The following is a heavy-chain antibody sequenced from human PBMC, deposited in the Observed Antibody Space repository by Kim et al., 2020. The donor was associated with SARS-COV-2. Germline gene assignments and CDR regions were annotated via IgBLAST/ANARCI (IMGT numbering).Heavy chain of an antibody. J-gene: IGHJ3*02. CDR3: ARNFGAEDAFDI. CDR2: ISSSGSSI. D-gene: IGHD3-10*01. CDR1: GFTFSFHR. Sequence: GGSLRLSCEASGFTFSFHRMSWVRQAPGKGLEWVSYISSSGSSIYYADSVKGRFTFSRDNAKNSLHLQMNSLRAEDTAVYYCARNFGAEDAFDIWGQGTMVTLSS. V-gene: IGHV3-48*04.